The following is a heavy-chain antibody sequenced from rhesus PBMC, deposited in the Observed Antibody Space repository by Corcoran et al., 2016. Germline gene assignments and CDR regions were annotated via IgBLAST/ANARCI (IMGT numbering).Heavy chain of an antibody. D-gene: IGHD2-27*01. CDR3: TREYCSGIYCYGLDS. V-gene: IGHV3S4*01. CDR1: GFTFSSYG. Sequence: EVQLVETGGGLVQPGGSLKLSCAASGFTFSSYGMSWVRQAPGKGLEWVSSITNPGKTRSAGDSGKGRVTSSRDNGKNSLSLIMNSLKTEDTAVYYCTREYCSGIYCYGLDSWGQGVVVTVSS. CDR2: ITNPGKTR. J-gene: IGHJ6*01.